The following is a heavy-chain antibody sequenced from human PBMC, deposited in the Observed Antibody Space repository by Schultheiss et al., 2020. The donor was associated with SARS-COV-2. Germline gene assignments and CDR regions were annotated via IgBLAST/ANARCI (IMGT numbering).Heavy chain of an antibody. Sequence: SETLSLTCTVSGGSISSYYWSWIRQHPGKGLEWIGRIYTSGSTNYNPSLKSRVTISVDTSKNQFSLKLSSVTAADTAVYYCARLGFGELSFDYWGQGTLVTVSS. CDR2: IYTSGST. CDR1: GGSISSYY. J-gene: IGHJ4*02. V-gene: IGHV4-4*08. CDR3: ARLGFGELSFDY. D-gene: IGHD3-10*01.